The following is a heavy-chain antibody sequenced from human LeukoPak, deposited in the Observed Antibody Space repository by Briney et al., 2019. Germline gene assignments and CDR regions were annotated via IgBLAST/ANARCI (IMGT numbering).Heavy chain of an antibody. CDR2: IYYSGST. Sequence: SETLSLTCTVSGGSISSYSWSWIRQPPGKGLEWIGSIYYSGSTNYNPSLKGRVTMSVDTSKNQFSLTLSSVTAADTAVYYCARHGGESIVAMILHAFDIWGQGTMVTVSS. J-gene: IGHJ3*02. D-gene: IGHD5-12*01. CDR3: ARHGGESIVAMILHAFDI. V-gene: IGHV4-59*08. CDR1: GGSISSYS.